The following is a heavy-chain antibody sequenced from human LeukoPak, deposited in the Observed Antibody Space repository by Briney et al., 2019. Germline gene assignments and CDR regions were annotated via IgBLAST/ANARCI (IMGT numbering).Heavy chain of an antibody. CDR2: INPGGGNT. CDR1: GYTFANSY. CDR3: ARIRDGYNDAYDI. D-gene: IGHD5-24*01. V-gene: IGHV1-46*01. J-gene: IGHJ3*02. Sequence: ASVKVSCKASGYTFANSYIHWVRQAPGQGLEWMGFINPGGGNTNYAQNFQGRLTMTRDTSTTTVYMELSSLRSEDTAIYYCARIRDGYNDAYDIWGQGTVVTVPS.